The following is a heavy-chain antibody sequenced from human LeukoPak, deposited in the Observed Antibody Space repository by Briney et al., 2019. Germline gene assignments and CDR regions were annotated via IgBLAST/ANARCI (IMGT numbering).Heavy chain of an antibody. CDR1: GFTFISYS. V-gene: IGHV3-21*01. CDR3: ARSSPHCSSTSCYNDAFDI. Sequence: GGPLRLSSAASGFTFISYSMNWVRQPPGKGLEWVSSISSSSSYIYYAGSVKGRFTISRDNAKNSLYLQMNSLRAEDTAVYYCARSSPHCSSTSCYNDAFDIWGQGTMVTVSS. CDR2: ISSSSSYI. D-gene: IGHD2-2*02. J-gene: IGHJ3*02.